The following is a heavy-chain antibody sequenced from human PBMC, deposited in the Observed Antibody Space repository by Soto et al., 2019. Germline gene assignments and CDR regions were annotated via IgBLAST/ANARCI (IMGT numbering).Heavy chain of an antibody. CDR3: ARDPGGNWFDP. V-gene: IGHV3-21*01. J-gene: IGHJ5*02. CDR1: GFTFSSFS. CDR2: ISSDSTYI. Sequence: EVQLVESGGGLVKPGGSLRLSCAASGFTFSSFSMNWVCQAPGKGLEWVASISSDSTYIYYADSVKGRFTISRDNPKNSLYLQMNSLRTEDTAVYYCARDPGGNWFDPWGQGTLVTVSS.